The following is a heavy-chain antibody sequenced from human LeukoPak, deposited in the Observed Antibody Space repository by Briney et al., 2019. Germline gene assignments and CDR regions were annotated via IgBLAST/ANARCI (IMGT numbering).Heavy chain of an antibody. CDR2: IYYSGST. CDR1: GESISGFY. Sequence: PSETLSLTCTVSGESISGFYWNWIRQPPGKGLEWIGYIYYSGSTNYNPSLKSRVTISIDTSKNQFSLKLSSVTAADTAVYYCARLGDPMFVYFDYWGQGTLVAVSS. D-gene: IGHD3-10*02. CDR3: ARLGDPMFVYFDY. J-gene: IGHJ4*02. V-gene: IGHV4-59*08.